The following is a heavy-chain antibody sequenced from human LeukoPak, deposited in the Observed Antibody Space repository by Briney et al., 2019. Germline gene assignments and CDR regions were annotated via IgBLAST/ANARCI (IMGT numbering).Heavy chain of an antibody. V-gene: IGHV3-11*05. Sequence: GGSLRLSCVTSGFTFSDYPMSWIRQAPGKGLEWVSYISSSSSYTDYADSVKGRFTISRDNAKNSLNLQMNSLRAEDTAVYYCARDSGYSGYSDYWGQGTLVTVSS. CDR3: ARDSGYSGYSDY. CDR2: ISSSSSYT. D-gene: IGHD5-12*01. CDR1: GFTFSDYP. J-gene: IGHJ4*02.